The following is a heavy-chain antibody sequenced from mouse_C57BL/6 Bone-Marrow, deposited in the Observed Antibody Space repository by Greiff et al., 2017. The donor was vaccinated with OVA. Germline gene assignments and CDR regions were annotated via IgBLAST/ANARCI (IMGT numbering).Heavy chain of an antibody. Sequence: DVHLVESGGDLVKPGGSLKLSCAASGFTFSSYGMSWVRQTPDKRLEWVATISSGGSYTYYPDSVKGRFTISRDNAKNTLYLQMSSLKSEDTAMYYCARHEELGPVFDYWGQGTTLTVSS. CDR1: GFTFSSYG. D-gene: IGHD4-1*01. J-gene: IGHJ2*01. V-gene: IGHV5-6*01. CDR2: ISSGGSYT. CDR3: ARHEELGPVFDY.